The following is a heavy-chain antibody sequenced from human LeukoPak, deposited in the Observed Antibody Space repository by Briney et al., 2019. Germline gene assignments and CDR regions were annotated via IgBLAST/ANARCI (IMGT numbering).Heavy chain of an antibody. CDR1: GFTFSSYA. Sequence: QPGGSLRLSCAASGFTFSSYAMHWVRQAPGKGLEWVSYISSSSSTIYYADSVKGRFTISRDNAKNSLYLQMNSLRAEDTAVYYCARGLDHYDSSGYYDLVSYWGQGTLVTVSS. CDR3: ARGLDHYDSSGYYDLVSY. CDR2: ISSSSSTI. J-gene: IGHJ4*02. V-gene: IGHV3-48*04. D-gene: IGHD3-22*01.